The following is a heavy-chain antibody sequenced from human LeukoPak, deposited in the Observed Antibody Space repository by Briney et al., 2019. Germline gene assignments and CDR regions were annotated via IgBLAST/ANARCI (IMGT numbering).Heavy chain of an antibody. J-gene: IGHJ4*02. D-gene: IGHD2-21*02. CDR2: INHSGST. CDR1: GGSFSGYY. Sequence: SETLSLTCAVYGGSFSGYYWSWIRQPPGKGLEWIGEINHSGSTNYNPSLKSRVTISVDTSKNQFSLKLSSVTAADTAVYYCASHRVTPFDYWGQGTLVTVSS. V-gene: IGHV4-34*01. CDR3: ASHRVTPFDY.